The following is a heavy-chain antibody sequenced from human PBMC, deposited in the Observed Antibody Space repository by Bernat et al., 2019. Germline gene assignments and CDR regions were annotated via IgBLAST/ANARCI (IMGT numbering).Heavy chain of an antibody. CDR1: GGTFSSYA. D-gene: IGHD2-15*01. CDR2: IIPIFGTA. V-gene: IGHV1-69*01. J-gene: IGHJ5*02. CDR3: ARVGGGSCYSHFCWFDP. Sequence: QVQLVQSGAEVKKPGSSVKVSCKASGGTFSSYAISWVRQAPGQGLEWMGGIIPIFGTANYAQKFQGRVTITADESTSTAYMELSSLRSEDTAVYYCARVGGGSCYSHFCWFDPWGQGTLVTVSS.